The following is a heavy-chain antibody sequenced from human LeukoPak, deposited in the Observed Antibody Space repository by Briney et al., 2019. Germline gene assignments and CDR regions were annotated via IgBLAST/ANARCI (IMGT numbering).Heavy chain of an antibody. D-gene: IGHD6-19*01. Sequence: SETLSLTCTVSGGSISSSKDYWGWIRQPPGKGLEWIGSIYYSENTYYDPSLKSRVSIPVDTSKNQFTLKLSSVTAADTAVYYCARSRGSGWYEFDGWGQGTLVTVSS. J-gene: IGHJ4*02. CDR1: GGSISSSKDY. CDR3: ARSRGSGWYEFDG. CDR2: IYYSENT. V-gene: IGHV4-39*01.